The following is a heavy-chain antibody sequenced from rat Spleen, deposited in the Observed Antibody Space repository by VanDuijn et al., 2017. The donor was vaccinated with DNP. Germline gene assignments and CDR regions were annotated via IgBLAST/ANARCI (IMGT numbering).Heavy chain of an antibody. D-gene: IGHD1-7*01. CDR3: ARLILRVWGAMDA. CDR1: GFTFSNYD. J-gene: IGHJ4*01. CDR2: ISTSGGNT. Sequence: EVQLVESGGGLVQPGRSLKLSCAASGFTFSNYDMVWVRQTPTKGLEWVASISTSGGNTYYRDSVKGRFNVYSNNAKSTLYLQMDSLRSEDTGTYYCARLILRVWGAMDAWGQGTSVTVSS. V-gene: IGHV5-25*01.